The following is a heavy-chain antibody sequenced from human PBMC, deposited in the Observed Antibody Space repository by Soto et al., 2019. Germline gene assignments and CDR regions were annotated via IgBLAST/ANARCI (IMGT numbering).Heavy chain of an antibody. CDR2: INPSGGTT. Sequence: ASVKVSCKASGYTFTTYYMHWVRQAPGQGLEWMGIINPSGGTTGFAQKFQGRVTMTRDTSTSTVYMELSSLSSEDSAVYYCARDVLGGYYGMDVWGQGTTVTISS. CDR1: GYTFTTYY. J-gene: IGHJ6*02. CDR3: ARDVLGGYYGMDV. D-gene: IGHD3-16*01. V-gene: IGHV1-46*01.